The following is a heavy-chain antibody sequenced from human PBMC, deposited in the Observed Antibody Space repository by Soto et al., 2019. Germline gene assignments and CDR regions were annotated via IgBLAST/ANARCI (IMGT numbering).Heavy chain of an antibody. Sequence: SETLSLTCAVYGGSFSGYYWSWIRQPPGKGLEWIGEINHSGSTNYNPSLKSRVTISVDASKNQFSLKLSSVTAADTAVYYCARQVLRYFDWLSSADGMDVWGKGTTVTV. V-gene: IGHV4-34*01. CDR1: GGSFSGYY. CDR2: INHSGST. J-gene: IGHJ6*04. D-gene: IGHD3-9*01. CDR3: ARQVLRYFDWLSSADGMDV.